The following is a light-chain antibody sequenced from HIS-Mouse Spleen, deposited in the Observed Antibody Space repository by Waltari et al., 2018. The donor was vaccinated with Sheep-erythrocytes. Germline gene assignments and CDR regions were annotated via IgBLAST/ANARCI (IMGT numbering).Light chain of an antibody. V-gene: IGKV1-17*01. J-gene: IGKJ1*01. CDR3: LQHNSYPRT. Sequence: DIQMTQSPSSLSASVGDRVTITCRASQGIRNDLGWYQQKPGKAPKRLIYAESSLQSGGQSRLSGSGPGKEFTLTTRGLQPEDFETYSCLQHNSYPRTFGQGTKVEI. CDR1: QGIRND. CDR2: AES.